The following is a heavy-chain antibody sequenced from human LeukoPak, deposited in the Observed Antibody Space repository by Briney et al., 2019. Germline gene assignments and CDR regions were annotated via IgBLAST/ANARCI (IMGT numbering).Heavy chain of an antibody. CDR1: GGSIRSHY. CDR2: NSSSGNT. D-gene: IGHD6-19*01. V-gene: IGHV4-59*11. CDR3: ARAGSGWSFDY. Sequence: PSETLSLTCTVSGGSIRSHYWSWIRQPPGKGLEWIGYNSSSGNTNYNASLKSRVTISVDMSKNQFSLKLSSVTAADTAVYYCARAGSGWSFDYWGQGTLVTVSS. J-gene: IGHJ4*02.